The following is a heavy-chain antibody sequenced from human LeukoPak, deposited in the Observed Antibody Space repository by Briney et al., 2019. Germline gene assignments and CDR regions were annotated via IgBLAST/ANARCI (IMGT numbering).Heavy chain of an antibody. CDR2: ISNVGGSK. CDR3: ARDLSTGPADYCFDS. J-gene: IGHJ4*02. V-gene: IGHV3-30-3*01. Sequence: GGSLRLSCAASGLTVSSNYMSWVRQAPGKGLEWVSVISNVGGSKHYADSVKGRFTISRDNSKNTLLLQMNSLRPEDTAVYYCARDLSTGPADYCFDSWGQGTLVTVSS. D-gene: IGHD2-2*01. CDR1: GLTVSSNY.